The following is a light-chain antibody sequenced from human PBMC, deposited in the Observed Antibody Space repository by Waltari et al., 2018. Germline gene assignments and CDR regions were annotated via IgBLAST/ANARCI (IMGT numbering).Light chain of an antibody. CDR2: AAS. V-gene: IGKV3-15*01. CDR1: QSINTN. CDR3: QQYNDWPRT. Sequence: EIVMTQSPGTLSMSPGERATLSCRASQSINTNLAWYQRKPGQSPRLVIYAASTRATGLPARFSGSGSGTEFTLTISSLQSEDVAVYYCQQYNDWPRTFGQGTKVEIK. J-gene: IGKJ1*01.